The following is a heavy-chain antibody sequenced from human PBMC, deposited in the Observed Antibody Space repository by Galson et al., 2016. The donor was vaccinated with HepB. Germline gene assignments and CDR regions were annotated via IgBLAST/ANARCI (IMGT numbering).Heavy chain of an antibody. CDR3: ASVPIDSSGWSLGSAYYYGMDV. CDR1: GDSISSRDHS. Sequence: TLSLTCAVSGDSISSRDHSWSWIRQPPGKGLEWIGYIFHKGSTYYNPSLKSRATISGDKSKNHVSLKLSSLTAADTAVYYCASVPIDSSGWSLGSAYYYGMDVWGQGTTVTVSS. V-gene: IGHV4-30-2*01. CDR2: IFHKGST. D-gene: IGHD6-19*01. J-gene: IGHJ6*02.